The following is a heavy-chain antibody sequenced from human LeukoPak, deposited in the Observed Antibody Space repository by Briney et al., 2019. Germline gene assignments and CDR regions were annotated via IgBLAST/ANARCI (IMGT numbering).Heavy chain of an antibody. V-gene: IGHV4-59*11. D-gene: IGHD3-16*01. Sequence: SETLSLTCTVSGGSISSHYGSWIRQPPGKGLEWIGYIYYSGSTNYNPSLKSRVTISVDTSKNQFSLKLSSVTAADTAVYYCARFGVDYDMDVWGQGTTVTVSS. J-gene: IGHJ6*02. CDR1: GGSISSHY. CDR2: IYYSGST. CDR3: ARFGVDYDMDV.